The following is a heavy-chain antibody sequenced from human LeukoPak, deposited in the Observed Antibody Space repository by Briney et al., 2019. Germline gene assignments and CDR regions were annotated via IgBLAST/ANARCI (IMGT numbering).Heavy chain of an antibody. J-gene: IGHJ3*02. CDR3: ASDIYDILTGDAFDI. D-gene: IGHD3-9*01. V-gene: IGHV1-18*01. CDR1: GYTFTSYG. CDR2: ISAYNGNT. Sequence: ASVKVSCKASGYTFTSYGISWVRQAPGQGLEWMGWISAYNGNTNYAQKLQGRVTMTTDTSTSTAYMELRSPRSDDTAVYYCASDIYDILTGDAFDIWGQGTMVTVSS.